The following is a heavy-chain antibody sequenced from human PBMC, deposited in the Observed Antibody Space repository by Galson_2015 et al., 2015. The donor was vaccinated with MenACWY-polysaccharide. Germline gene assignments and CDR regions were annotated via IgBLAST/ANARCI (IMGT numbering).Heavy chain of an antibody. J-gene: IGHJ4*02. CDR3: GREYEPYSSSWYLGY. D-gene: IGHD6-13*01. Sequence: SLRLSCAASGFTFSSYWMLWVRQAPGKGLVWVSRIKSDGSTTNYADSVKGRLTVSRDNAKNTLYLQMNSLRAEDTAVYYCGREYEPYSSSWYLGYWGQGTLVTVSP. CDR1: GFTFSSYW. CDR2: IKSDGSTT. V-gene: IGHV3-74*01.